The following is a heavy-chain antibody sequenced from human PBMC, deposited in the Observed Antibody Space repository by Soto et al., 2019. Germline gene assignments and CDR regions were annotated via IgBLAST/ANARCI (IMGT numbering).Heavy chain of an antibody. Sequence: QVQLVQSGAEVKKPGASVKVSCKAPGYSFTGYYMHWVRQAPGQGLEWMGWINPNSDGTNYAQKLQGWVTRTRDTSIRTDYLELSRLRSDDTAVYYCARDPIVGATSNYYYGMDVWCQGTTVTVSS. V-gene: IGHV1-2*04. CDR1: GYSFTGYY. J-gene: IGHJ6*02. D-gene: IGHD1-26*01. CDR3: ARDPIVGATSNYYYGMDV. CDR2: INPNSDGT.